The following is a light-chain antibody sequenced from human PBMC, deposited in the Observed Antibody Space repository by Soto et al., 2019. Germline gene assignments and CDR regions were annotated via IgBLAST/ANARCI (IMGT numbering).Light chain of an antibody. J-gene: IGKJ4*01. Sequence: EIVLTQSPGTLSLSPGERATLSCRASQSVSSSYLAWYQQKPGQAPRLLIYGASSRATGIPDRFSGSGSGTDLTLTNSRLEPEDFAVYYCQQYGSSPRVTFGGGTKVEIK. CDR3: QQYGSSPRVT. V-gene: IGKV3-20*01. CDR2: GAS. CDR1: QSVSSSY.